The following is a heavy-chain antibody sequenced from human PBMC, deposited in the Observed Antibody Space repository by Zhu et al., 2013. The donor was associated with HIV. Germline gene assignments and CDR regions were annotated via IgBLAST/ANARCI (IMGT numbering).Heavy chain of an antibody. V-gene: IGHV1-69*01. CDR1: GGTFSSYA. CDR2: IIPIFGTA. D-gene: IGHD6-25*01. J-gene: IGHJ6*02. CDR3: ARGRLEGRNYYYYGMDV. Sequence: QVQLVQSGAEVKKPGSSVKVSCKASGGTFSSYAISWVRQAPGQGLEWMGGIIPIFGTANYAQKFQGRVTITADESTSTAYMELSSLRSEDTAVYYCARGRLEGRNYYYYGMDVWGQGTTVTVSS.